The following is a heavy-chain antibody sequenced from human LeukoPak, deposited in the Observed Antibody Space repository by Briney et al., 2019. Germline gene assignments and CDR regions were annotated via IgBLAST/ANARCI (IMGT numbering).Heavy chain of an antibody. D-gene: IGHD6-13*01. CDR3: ARDLIAAAGAFDY. Sequence: GGSLILSCAASGFTFSSYWMSWVRQAPGKGLEWVANIKQDGSEKYYVDSVKGRFTISRDNAKNSLYLQMNSLRAEDTAVYYCARDLIAAAGAFDYWGQGTLVTVSS. V-gene: IGHV3-7*03. J-gene: IGHJ4*02. CDR1: GFTFSSYW. CDR2: IKQDGSEK.